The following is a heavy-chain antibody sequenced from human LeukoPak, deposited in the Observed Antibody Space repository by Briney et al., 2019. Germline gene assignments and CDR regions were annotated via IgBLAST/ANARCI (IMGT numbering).Heavy chain of an antibody. CDR1: GFTFSSYG. J-gene: IGHJ4*02. CDR2: ISYDGSNK. V-gene: IGHV3-30*18. CDR3: AKFYGGGY. Sequence: GRSLRLSCAVSGFTFSSYGLHWVRQAPAKGLEWVSVISYDGSNKYYADSVKGRFTITRDNSKNTLYLQMNSRRAEDTAVYYCAKFYGGGYWGQGTLVTVSS. D-gene: IGHD3-16*01.